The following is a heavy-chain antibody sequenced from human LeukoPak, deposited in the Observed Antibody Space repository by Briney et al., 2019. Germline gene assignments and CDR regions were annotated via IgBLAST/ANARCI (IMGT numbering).Heavy chain of an antibody. CDR3: ARGYSGILEGDAFDI. J-gene: IGHJ3*02. V-gene: IGHV1-2*02. D-gene: IGHD3-10*01. Sequence: GASVKVSCKASGSAFPGYYFHWVRQAPGQGLEWMGWINPNSGGTNYAQKFQGRVTMTRDTSISTAYMELSRLRSDDTAVYYCARGYSGILEGDAFDIWGQGTMVTVSS. CDR1: GSAFPGYY. CDR2: INPNSGGT.